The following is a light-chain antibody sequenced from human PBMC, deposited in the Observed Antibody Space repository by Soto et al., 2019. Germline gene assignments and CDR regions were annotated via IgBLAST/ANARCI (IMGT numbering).Light chain of an antibody. Sequence: DIQMTQSPSSLSASVGDSVTITCRTSQHVDRYLSWYQQIPGRAPKLLIYSASSLVSGVQPRFRGSASGTEFTLSISSLQREDFTTYFCQQSSNIPWTFGQGTKVEMK. CDR2: SAS. CDR3: QQSSNIPWT. V-gene: IGKV1-39*01. CDR1: QHVDRY. J-gene: IGKJ1*01.